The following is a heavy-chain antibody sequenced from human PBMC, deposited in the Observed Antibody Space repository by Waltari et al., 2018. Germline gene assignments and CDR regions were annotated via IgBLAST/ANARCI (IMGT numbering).Heavy chain of an antibody. CDR3: ARDRGRGLYLDS. Sequence: TLSLTCAVSGDSMSSSDCWRWVRQSPRKGLEWIGKVRGDGRTNYNPSCARRVSVSLDTSNKQFSRKVTSATAADTAVYYCARDRGRGLYLDSWGPGTLVTVSP. CDR1: GDSMSSSDC. J-gene: IGHJ4*02. D-gene: IGHD2-15*01. V-gene: IGHV4-4*02. CDR2: VRGDGRT.